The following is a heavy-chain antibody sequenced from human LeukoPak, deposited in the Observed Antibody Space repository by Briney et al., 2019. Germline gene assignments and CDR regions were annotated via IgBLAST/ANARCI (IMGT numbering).Heavy chain of an antibody. D-gene: IGHD2-15*01. V-gene: IGHV4-34*01. CDR3: ARGRVAATSVTSY. J-gene: IGHJ4*02. Sequence: PETLSLTCAVYDESFSDYYWSWISQPPGKGLEWIGEINHSGNTNYNPSLKSRVTVSVDTSKNQFSLKLNSVTAADTAIYYCARGRVAATSVTSYWGQGTLVTVSS. CDR2: INHSGNT. CDR1: DESFSDYY.